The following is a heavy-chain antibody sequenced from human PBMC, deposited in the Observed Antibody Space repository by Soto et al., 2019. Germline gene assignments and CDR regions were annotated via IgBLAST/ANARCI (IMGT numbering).Heavy chain of an antibody. CDR3: ARDRRDYYDSSGYPRYYGMDV. D-gene: IGHD3-22*01. Sequence: SQTLSLTCAISGDSVSSNSAAWNWIRQSPSRGLEWLGRTYYRSKWYNDYAVSVKSRITINPDTSKNQFSLQLNSVTPEDTAVYYCARDRRDYYDSSGYPRYYGMDVWGQGTTVTVSS. J-gene: IGHJ6*02. CDR2: TYYRSKWYN. CDR1: GDSVSSNSAA. V-gene: IGHV6-1*01.